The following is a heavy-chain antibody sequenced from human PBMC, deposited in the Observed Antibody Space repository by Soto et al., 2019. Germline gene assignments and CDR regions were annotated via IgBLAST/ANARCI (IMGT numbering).Heavy chain of an antibody. V-gene: IGHV3-23*01. Sequence: GGSLRLSCAASGFTFSSYAMSWVRQAPGKGLEWVSAISGSGGSTYYADSVKGRVTMTTDTSTSTAYMELRSLRSDDTAVYYCARTSSGWRPGDYWGQGTLVTVSS. J-gene: IGHJ4*02. D-gene: IGHD6-19*01. CDR3: ARTSSGWRPGDY. CDR2: ISGSGGST. CDR1: GFTFSSYA.